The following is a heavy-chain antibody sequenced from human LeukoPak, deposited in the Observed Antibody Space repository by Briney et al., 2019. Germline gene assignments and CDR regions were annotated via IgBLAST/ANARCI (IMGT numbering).Heavy chain of an antibody. V-gene: IGHV3-23*01. CDR3: AKREGTRKDFDY. J-gene: IGHJ4*02. Sequence: PGGSLRLSCSASGFTFSSYAMSWVRQAPGKGLQWVSSISDSGGSTFYADSVKGRFTISRDNSKNTLCLQMNSLRAEDTAIYYCAKREGTRKDFDYWGQGTLVTVSS. CDR1: GFTFSSYA. D-gene: IGHD1-26*01. CDR2: ISDSGGST.